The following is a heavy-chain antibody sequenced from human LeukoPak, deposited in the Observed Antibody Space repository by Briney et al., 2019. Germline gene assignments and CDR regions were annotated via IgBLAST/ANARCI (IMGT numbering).Heavy chain of an antibody. Sequence: ASVKVSCKASGYTFTGYYMHWVRQAPGQGLEWMGWINPNSGGTNYAQKFQGRVTMTRDTSISTAYMELSSLRSEDTAVYYCARAKPSGTYLYYFDYWGQGTLVTVSS. CDR2: INPNSGGT. D-gene: IGHD1-26*01. CDR3: ARAKPSGTYLYYFDY. J-gene: IGHJ4*02. CDR1: GYTFTGYY. V-gene: IGHV1-2*02.